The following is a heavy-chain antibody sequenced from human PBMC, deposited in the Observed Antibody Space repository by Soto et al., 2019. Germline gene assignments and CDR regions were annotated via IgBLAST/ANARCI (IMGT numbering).Heavy chain of an antibody. CDR1: GYTFTSYA. J-gene: IGHJ4*02. CDR2: INAGNGNT. V-gene: IGHV1-3*05. D-gene: IGHD6-19*01. Sequence: QVQLVQSGAEEKKPGASVKVSCKASGYTFTSYAMHWVRQAPGQRLEWMGWINAGNGNTKYSQKLQGRVTITRDTAASTAYMELSSLRSEDTAVYYCARVTGWYFPDYWGQGTLVNVSS. CDR3: ARVTGWYFPDY.